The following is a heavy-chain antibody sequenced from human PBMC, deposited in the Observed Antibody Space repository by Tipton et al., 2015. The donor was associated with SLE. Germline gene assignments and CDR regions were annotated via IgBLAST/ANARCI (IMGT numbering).Heavy chain of an antibody. V-gene: IGHV3-74*01. CDR2: IKPDGRTI. Sequence: SLRLSCAASGFTLNNDWMHWVRQAPGKGLVWVSRIKPDGRTINYADVVKGRFTISRDSDENTLYLQMNSLRAEDTDVYYCARDSPGHKDYWGQGTLVTAAS. CDR1: GFTLNNDW. CDR3: ARDSPGHKDY. J-gene: IGHJ4*02. D-gene: IGHD1-1*01.